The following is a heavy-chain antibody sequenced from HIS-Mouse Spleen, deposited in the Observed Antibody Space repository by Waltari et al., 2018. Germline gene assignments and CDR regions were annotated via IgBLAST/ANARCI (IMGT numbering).Heavy chain of an antibody. D-gene: IGHD6-13*01. Sequence: QLQLQESGPGLVKPSETLSLTCTVSGGSISSSSYYWGWIRQPPGKGLEWIGSIDYSGSTYYNPSIKSRATISVDTSKNQFSLKLSSVTAADTAVYYCAREIPYSSSWYDWYFDLWGRGTLVTVSS. V-gene: IGHV4-39*07. CDR2: IDYSGST. CDR1: GGSISSSSYY. J-gene: IGHJ2*01. CDR3: AREIPYSSSWYDWYFDL.